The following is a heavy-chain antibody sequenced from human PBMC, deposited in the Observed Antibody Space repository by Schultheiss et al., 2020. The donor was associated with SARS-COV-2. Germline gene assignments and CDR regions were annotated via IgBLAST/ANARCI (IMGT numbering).Heavy chain of an antibody. CDR2: IDPSDSYT. Sequence: GGSLRLSCKGSGNSFTSNWISWVRQMPGKGLEWMGRIDPSDSYTNYSPSFQGHVTISADKSISTAYLQWSSLKASDTAMYYCASSGGPTAIPDYWGQGTLVTVSS. V-gene: IGHV5-10-1*01. J-gene: IGHJ4*02. CDR1: GNSFTSNW. D-gene: IGHD2-21*02. CDR3: ASSGGPTAIPDY.